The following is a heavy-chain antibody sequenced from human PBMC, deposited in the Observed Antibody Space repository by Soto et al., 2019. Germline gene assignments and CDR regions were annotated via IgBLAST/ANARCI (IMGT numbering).Heavy chain of an antibody. CDR1: GGSISSGGYY. J-gene: IGHJ4*02. Sequence: SEILSLTCTVSGGSISSGGYYWSWIRQHPGKGLESIGYIYYSGSTYYNPSLKSRVTISVDTSKNQFSLNLSSVTAADTAVYYCARVRLRQHIDYWGQGTLVTVSS. D-gene: IGHD2-21*01. CDR2: IYYSGST. V-gene: IGHV4-31*03. CDR3: ARVRLRQHIDY.